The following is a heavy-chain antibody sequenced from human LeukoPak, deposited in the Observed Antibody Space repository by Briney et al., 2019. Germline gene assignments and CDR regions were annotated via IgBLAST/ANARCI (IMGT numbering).Heavy chain of an antibody. J-gene: IGHJ6*02. CDR3: ARLPYCSSTSCYPNYYYYYGMDV. Sequence: ASVKVSCKASGYTFTSYGISWVRQAHGQGLEWMGWISAYNGNTNYAQKLQGRVTMTTDTSTSTAYMELRSLRSDDTAVYYCARLPYCSSTSCYPNYYYYYGMDVWGQGTTVTVSS. CDR1: GYTFTSYG. CDR2: ISAYNGNT. V-gene: IGHV1-18*01. D-gene: IGHD2-2*01.